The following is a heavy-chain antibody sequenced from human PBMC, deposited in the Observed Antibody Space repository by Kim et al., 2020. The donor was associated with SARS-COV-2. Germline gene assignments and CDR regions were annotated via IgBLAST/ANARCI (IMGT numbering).Heavy chain of an antibody. V-gene: IGHV3-30*18. J-gene: IGHJ4*02. CDR1: GFTFSSYG. Sequence: GGSLRLSCAASGFTFSSYGMHWVRQAPGKGLEWVAVISYDGSNKYYADSVKGRFTISRDNSKNTLYLQMNSLRAEDTAAYYCANSRRWLQLDYWGQGTLVTVSS. CDR2: ISYDGSNK. CDR3: ANSRRWLQLDY. D-gene: IGHD5-12*01.